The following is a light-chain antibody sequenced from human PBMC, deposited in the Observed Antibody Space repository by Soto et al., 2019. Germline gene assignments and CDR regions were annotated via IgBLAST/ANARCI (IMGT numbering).Light chain of an antibody. V-gene: IGKV1-8*01. CDR2: AAS. CDR3: QQSYSTPWT. CDR1: QGISSY. Sequence: AIRMTQSPSSLSASTGDRVTITCRASQGISSYLAWYQQKPGKAPKLLIYAASTLQSGVPSRFSGSGSGTDFTLTISCLQSEDFATYYCQQSYSTPWTFGQGTKVELK. J-gene: IGKJ1*01.